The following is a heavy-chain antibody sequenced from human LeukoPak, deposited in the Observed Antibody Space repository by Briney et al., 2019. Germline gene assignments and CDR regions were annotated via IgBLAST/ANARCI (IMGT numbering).Heavy chain of an antibody. CDR3: ARGGYYYYMDV. Sequence: HSETLSLTCTVSGGSISRYYWSWIRQPPGKGLEWIGYIYYSGSTNYNPSLKSRVTISVDTSKNQFSLKLSSVTAADTAVYYCARGGYYYYMDVWGKGTTVTVSS. CDR1: GGSISRYY. D-gene: IGHD6-13*01. CDR2: IYYSGST. V-gene: IGHV4-59*01. J-gene: IGHJ6*03.